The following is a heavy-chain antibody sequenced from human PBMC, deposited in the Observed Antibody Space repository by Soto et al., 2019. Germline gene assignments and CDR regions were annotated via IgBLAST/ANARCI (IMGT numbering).Heavy chain of an antibody. V-gene: IGHV3-30*18. CDR1: GFTFSSYG. CDR2: ISYDGSNK. D-gene: IGHD5-18*01. J-gene: IGHJ4*02. CDR3: EKVGRSGYSYGLFGY. Sequence: GGSLRLSCAASGFTFSSYGMHWVRQAPGKGLEWVAVISYDGSNKYYADSVKGRFTISRDNSKNTLYLQMNSLRAEDTAVYYCEKVGRSGYSYGLFGYWGKGTLVTVSS.